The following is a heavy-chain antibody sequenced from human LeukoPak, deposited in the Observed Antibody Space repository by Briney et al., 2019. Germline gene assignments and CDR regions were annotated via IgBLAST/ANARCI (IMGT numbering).Heavy chain of an antibody. D-gene: IGHD3-16*01. CDR2: ISYDGSNK. Sequence: PGRSLRLSCAAPGFTFSSYGMHWVRQAPGKGLEWVAVISYDGSNKYYADSVKGRFTISRDNSKNTLYLQMNSLRAEDTAVYYCAKDSPVGGAFDIWGQGTMVTVSS. J-gene: IGHJ3*02. CDR1: GFTFSSYG. V-gene: IGHV3-30*18. CDR3: AKDSPVGGAFDI.